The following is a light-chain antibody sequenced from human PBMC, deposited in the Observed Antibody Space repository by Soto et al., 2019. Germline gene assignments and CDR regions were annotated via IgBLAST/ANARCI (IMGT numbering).Light chain of an antibody. V-gene: IGKV1-33*01. CDR1: QDINNY. CDR3: QQFDNLPFT. Sequence: DIQMTQSPSSLSASVGDRVTIICQASQDINNYLNWYQQKPGKAPKLLIYDSSNLEIGVPSRFSGRGYGTRFSFTISSLQPEDIATDYCQQFDNLPFTFGQGTRLEIK. CDR2: DSS. J-gene: IGKJ5*01.